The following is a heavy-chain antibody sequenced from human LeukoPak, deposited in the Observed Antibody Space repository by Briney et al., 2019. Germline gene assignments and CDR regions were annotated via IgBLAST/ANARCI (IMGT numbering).Heavy chain of an antibody. CDR2: IYTSGST. Sequence: SETLSLTCTVSGGSISSYYWSWIRQPAGKGLEWIGRIYTSGSTNYNPSLKSRVTISVDTSKNQFSLKLSSVTAADTAVYYCARDTPRDILTGVWFDPWGQGTLVTVSS. J-gene: IGHJ5*02. V-gene: IGHV4-4*07. CDR3: ARDTPRDILTGVWFDP. D-gene: IGHD3-9*01. CDR1: GGSISSYY.